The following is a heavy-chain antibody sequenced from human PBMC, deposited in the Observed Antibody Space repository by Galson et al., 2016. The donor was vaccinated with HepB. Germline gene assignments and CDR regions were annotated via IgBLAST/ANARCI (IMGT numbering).Heavy chain of an antibody. J-gene: IGHJ5*02. Sequence: ETLSLTCAVYGGSFSGYYWSWIRQPPGRGLGWIGEINKSGSTNYTPSLKSRVTISVDTSKNQFSLKLSSVTAADTAVYYCARGIFGVVIPLNWFDPWGQGTLVTVSS. D-gene: IGHD3-3*01. V-gene: IGHV4-34*01. CDR1: GGSFSGYY. CDR2: INKSGST. CDR3: ARGIFGVVIPLNWFDP.